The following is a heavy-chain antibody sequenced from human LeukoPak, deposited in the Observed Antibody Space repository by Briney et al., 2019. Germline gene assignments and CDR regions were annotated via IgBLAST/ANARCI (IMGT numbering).Heavy chain of an antibody. J-gene: IGHJ6*03. D-gene: IGHD6-19*01. CDR2: INPNSGGT. CDR3: ARVSPQWLVELGYMDV. Sequence: ASVKVSCKASGYTFTDYYLHWVRQAPGQGLEWMGWINPNSGGTNYPQKFQGRVTMTRDTSISTAYMELSRLRSDDTAVYYCARVSPQWLVELGYMDVWGKGTTVTVSS. CDR1: GYTFTDYY. V-gene: IGHV1-2*02.